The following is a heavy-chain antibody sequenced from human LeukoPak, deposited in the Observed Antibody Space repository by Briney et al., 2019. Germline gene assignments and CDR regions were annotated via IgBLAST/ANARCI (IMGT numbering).Heavy chain of an antibody. CDR2: IYSGGST. J-gene: IGHJ4*02. Sequence: GGSLRLFCAASGFTVSSNYMIWVRQAPGKGLEWVSVIYSGGSTYYADSVKGRFTISRDNSKNTLYLQMNSLRAEDTAIYYCAKRLPFYYDYWGQGILVTVSS. CDR1: GFTVSSNY. CDR3: AKRLPFYYDY. V-gene: IGHV3-53*01. D-gene: IGHD4-17*01.